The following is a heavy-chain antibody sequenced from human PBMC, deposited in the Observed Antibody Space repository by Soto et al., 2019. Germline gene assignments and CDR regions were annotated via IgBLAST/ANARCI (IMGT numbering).Heavy chain of an antibody. Sequence: SETLSLTCTVSGGSISSGGYYWSWIRQHPGKGLEWIGYIYYSGSTYYNPSLKSRVTISVDTSKNQFSLKLSSVTAADTAVYYCARGPDDNWFDPWGRGTLVTVSS. J-gene: IGHJ5*02. CDR1: GGSISSGGYY. CDR2: IYYSGST. V-gene: IGHV4-31*03. CDR3: ARGPDDNWFDP.